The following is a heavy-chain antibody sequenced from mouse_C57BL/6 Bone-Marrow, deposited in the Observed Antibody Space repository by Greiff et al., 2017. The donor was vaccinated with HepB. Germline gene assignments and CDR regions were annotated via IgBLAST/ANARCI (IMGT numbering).Heavy chain of an antibody. Sequence: EVQRVESGGGLVQPKGSLKLSCAASGFSFNTYAMNWVRQAPGKGLVWVARIRSKSNNYATYYADSVKDRFTISRDDSESMLYLQMNNLKTEDTAMYYCVRHGNYGFAYWGQGTLVTVSA. J-gene: IGHJ3*01. CDR3: VRHGNYGFAY. CDR1: GFSFNTYA. V-gene: IGHV10-1*01. D-gene: IGHD2-1*01. CDR2: IRSKSNNYAT.